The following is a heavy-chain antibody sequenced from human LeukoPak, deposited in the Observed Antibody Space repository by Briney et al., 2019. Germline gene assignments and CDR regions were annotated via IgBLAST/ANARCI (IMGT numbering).Heavy chain of an antibody. J-gene: IGHJ3*02. CDR1: GYTFTGYY. D-gene: IGHD2-15*01. V-gene: IGHV1-2*04. Sequence: ASVKVSCKASGYTFTGYYTHWVRQAPGQGLEWMGWINPNSGGTNYAQKFQGWVTMTRDTSISTAYMELSRLRSDDTAVYYCARGYCSGGSCYRAFDIWGQGTKVTVSS. CDR3: ARGYCSGGSCYRAFDI. CDR2: INPNSGGT.